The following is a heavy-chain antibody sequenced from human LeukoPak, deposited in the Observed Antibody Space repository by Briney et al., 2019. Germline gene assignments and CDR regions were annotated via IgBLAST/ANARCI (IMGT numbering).Heavy chain of an antibody. CDR3: ARRRRQWLVRGYLDY. V-gene: IGHV4-39*01. J-gene: IGHJ4*02. CDR1: GGSISSSSYY. CDR2: IYYSGST. Sequence: PSETLSLTCTVSGGSISSSSYYWGWIRQPPGKGLEWIGSIYYSGSTYYNPSLKSRVTISVDTSKNQFSLKLSSVTAADTAVYYCARRRRQWLVRGYLDYWGQGTLVTVSS. D-gene: IGHD6-19*01.